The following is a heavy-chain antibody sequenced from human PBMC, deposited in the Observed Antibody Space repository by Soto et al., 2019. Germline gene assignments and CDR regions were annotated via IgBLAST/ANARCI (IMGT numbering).Heavy chain of an antibody. CDR2: ISAYNGNT. J-gene: IGHJ4*02. Sequence: ASVKVSCKXSGYTFTSYGISWVRQAPGQGLEWMGWISAYNGNTNYAQKLQGRVTMTTDTSTSTAYMELRSLRSDDTAVYYCATGYYDSSGYYPGSRDYWGQGTLVTVSS. CDR3: ATGYYDSSGYYPGSRDY. CDR1: GYTFTSYG. V-gene: IGHV1-18*01. D-gene: IGHD3-22*01.